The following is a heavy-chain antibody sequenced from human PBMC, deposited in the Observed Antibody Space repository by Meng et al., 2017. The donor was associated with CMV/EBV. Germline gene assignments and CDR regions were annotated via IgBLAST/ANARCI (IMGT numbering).Heavy chain of an antibody. Sequence: ARGFTVSRNYMSWVRQAPGKGLEWVSVIYSGGSTYYADSVKGRFTISRDNSKNTLYLQMNSLRAEDTAVYYCARDITSSGYRGVFDYWGQGTLVTVSS. J-gene: IGHJ4*02. CDR2: IYSGGST. CDR3: ARDITSSGYRGVFDY. V-gene: IGHV3-53*01. CDR1: GFTVSRNY. D-gene: IGHD3-22*01.